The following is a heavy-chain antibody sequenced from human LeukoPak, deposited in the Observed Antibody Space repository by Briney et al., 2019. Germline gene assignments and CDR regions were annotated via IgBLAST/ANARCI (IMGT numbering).Heavy chain of an antibody. Sequence: SETLSLTSTVSGGSISSGDYYWSWIRQPPGKGLEWIGYIYYSGSTYYNPSLKSRVTISVDTSKNQFSLKLSSVTAADTAVYYCAREGGASPPEYFQHWGQGTLVTVSS. CDR1: GGSISSGDYY. D-gene: IGHD1-26*01. V-gene: IGHV4-30-4*01. J-gene: IGHJ1*01. CDR2: IYYSGST. CDR3: AREGGASPPEYFQH.